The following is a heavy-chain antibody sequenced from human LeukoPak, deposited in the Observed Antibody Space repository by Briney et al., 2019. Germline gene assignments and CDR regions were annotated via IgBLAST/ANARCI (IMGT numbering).Heavy chain of an antibody. D-gene: IGHD5-18*01. CDR1: GYSISSGYY. V-gene: IGHV4-38-2*01. CDR3: AKTYSYGFTRPPFKNWFDP. CDR2: IYHSGST. Sequence: SETLSLTCAVYGYSISSGYYWGWIRQPPGKGLEWIGSIYHSGSTYYNPSLKSRVTISVDTSKNQFSLKLSSVTAADTAVYYCAKTYSYGFTRPPFKNWFDPWGQGTLVTVSS. J-gene: IGHJ5*02.